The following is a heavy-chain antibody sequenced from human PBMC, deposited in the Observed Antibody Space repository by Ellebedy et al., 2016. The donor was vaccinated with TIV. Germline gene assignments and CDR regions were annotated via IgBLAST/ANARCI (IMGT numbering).Heavy chain of an antibody. V-gene: IGHV3-48*01. CDR3: ARDDYCDYVSSYYYYGMDV. Sequence: GGSLRLXXAASGFTFSSYSMNWVRQAPGKGLEWVSYISSSSSTIYYADSVKGRFTISRDNAKNSLYLQMNSLRAEDTAVYYCARDDYCDYVSSYYYYGMDVWGQGTTVTVSS. CDR1: GFTFSSYS. CDR2: ISSSSSTI. J-gene: IGHJ6*02. D-gene: IGHD4-17*01.